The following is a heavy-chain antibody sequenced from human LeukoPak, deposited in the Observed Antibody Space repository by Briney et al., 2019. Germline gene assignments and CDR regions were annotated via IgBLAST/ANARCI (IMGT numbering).Heavy chain of an antibody. CDR3: AKDGRCSGGSCYSYFDY. Sequence: GGSLRLSCAASGFTFSSYAMSWVRQAPGKGLGWVSAISGSGGSTYYADSVKGRFTISRDNSKITLYLQMNSLRAEDTAVYYCAKDGRCSGGSCYSYFDYWGQGTLVTVSS. CDR1: GFTFSSYA. D-gene: IGHD2-15*01. V-gene: IGHV3-23*01. CDR2: ISGSGGST. J-gene: IGHJ4*02.